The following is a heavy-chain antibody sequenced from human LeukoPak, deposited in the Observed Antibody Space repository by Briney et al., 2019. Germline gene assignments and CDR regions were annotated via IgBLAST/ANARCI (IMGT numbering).Heavy chain of an antibody. CDR1: GFTFSSYW. D-gene: IGHD2-15*01. Sequence: GGSLRLSCAASGFTFSSYWMSWVRQAPGKGLEWVANIKQDGSEKYYVDSVKGRFTISRGNAKNSLYLQMNSLRAEDTAVYYCASSSGGSWNDAFDIWGQGTMVTVSS. V-gene: IGHV3-7*01. J-gene: IGHJ3*02. CDR3: ASSSGGSWNDAFDI. CDR2: IKQDGSEK.